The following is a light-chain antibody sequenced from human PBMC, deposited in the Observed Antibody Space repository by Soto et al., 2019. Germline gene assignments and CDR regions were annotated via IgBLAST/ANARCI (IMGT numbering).Light chain of an antibody. CDR3: QQSYSTPLT. CDR1: QSISSY. CDR2: AAS. Sequence: DIQMTQSPSSLSASVGDRVTITCWASQSISSYLNWYQQKPGKAPKLLIYAASSLQSGVPSRFSGSASGADFTTTISSLQHEDSANYYYQQSYSTPLTFGGGTKVEIK. V-gene: IGKV1-39*01. J-gene: IGKJ4*01.